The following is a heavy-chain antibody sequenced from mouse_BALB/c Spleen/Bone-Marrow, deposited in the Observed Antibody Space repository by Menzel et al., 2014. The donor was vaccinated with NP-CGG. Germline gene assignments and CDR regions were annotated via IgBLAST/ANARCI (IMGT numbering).Heavy chain of an antibody. V-gene: IGHV1-7*01. CDR3: ASEGSYPSYCAMDF. CDR2: INPTIDYT. Sequence: VQLQQSGAELAKLGASVKMSCKASGYTFTNYCIHWVKQRPGQGLEWIGYINPTIDYTEYNQKFKDKATLTADKSSTTGSLHLKRLPSAAYEVYFCASEGSYPSYCAMDFWGQGTSVTVSS. J-gene: IGHJ4*01. D-gene: IGHD1-1*01. CDR1: GYTFTNYC.